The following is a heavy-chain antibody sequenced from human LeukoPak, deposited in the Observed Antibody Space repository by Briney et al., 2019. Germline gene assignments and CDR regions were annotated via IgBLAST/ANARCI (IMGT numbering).Heavy chain of an antibody. D-gene: IGHD1-26*01. CDR1: GYTFTGYY. J-gene: IGHJ5*02. CDR2: INPNSGT. CDR3: ARDPQWEYQGFDP. V-gene: IGHV1-2*02. Sequence: ASVKVSCKASGYTFTGYYMHWVRQAPGQGLEWMGWINPNSGTNYAQKFQGRVTMTRDTSISTAYMELNSLRSDDTAVYYCARDPQWEYQGFDPWGQGTLVTVSS.